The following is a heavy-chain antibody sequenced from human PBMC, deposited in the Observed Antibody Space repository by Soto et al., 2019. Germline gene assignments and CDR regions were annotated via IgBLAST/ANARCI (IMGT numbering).Heavy chain of an antibody. CDR3: ATDTEVPPNKLFGY. Sequence: ASVKVSCKVSGYTLTELSMHWVRQAPGKGLEWMGGFDPEDGETIYAQKFQGRVTMTEDTSTDTAYMELSSLRSEDTAVYYCATDTEVPPNKLFGYWGQGTLVTVSS. D-gene: IGHD2-2*01. V-gene: IGHV1-24*01. CDR1: GYTLTELS. J-gene: IGHJ4*02. CDR2: FDPEDGET.